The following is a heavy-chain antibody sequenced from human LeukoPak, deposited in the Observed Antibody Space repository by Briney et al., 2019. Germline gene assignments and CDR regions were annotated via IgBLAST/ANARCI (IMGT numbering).Heavy chain of an antibody. D-gene: IGHD3-10*01. J-gene: IGHJ4*02. CDR3: ASMVRGNDY. Sequence: GGTLRLSRAASGFTFSDYYMSWIRQAPGKGLEWGSYISSSSSYTNYADSVKGRFTIYRDNAKNSLSLQMNSLRAEDTAVYFCASMVRGNDYWGQGTLVTVSS. V-gene: IGHV3-11*03. CDR2: ISSSSSYT. CDR1: GFTFSDYY.